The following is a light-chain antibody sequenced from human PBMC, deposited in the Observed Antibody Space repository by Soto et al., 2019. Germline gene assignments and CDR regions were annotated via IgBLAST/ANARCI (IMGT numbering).Light chain of an antibody. Sequence: DIQMTQSPSTLSASVGDRVTITCRASQSISSWLAWYQQKPGKAPKLLIYKASSLESGVPSRFSGSGSGTEFTLTISSLQPDDFATYYCQQYGEYTFGQGTKLEIK. V-gene: IGKV1-5*03. CDR1: QSISSW. CDR2: KAS. CDR3: QQYGEYT. J-gene: IGKJ2*01.